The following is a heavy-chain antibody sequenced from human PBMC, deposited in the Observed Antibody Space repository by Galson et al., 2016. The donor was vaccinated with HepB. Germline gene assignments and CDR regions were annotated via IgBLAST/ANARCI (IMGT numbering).Heavy chain of an antibody. V-gene: IGHV4-4*07. CDR2: ISPTSST. J-gene: IGHJ6*03. CDR1: GGAISRYS. D-gene: IGHD3/OR15-3a*01. CDR3: ARDRGSYPDFGDDYYMDV. Sequence: SETPSPTCTVSGGAISRYSWAWIRQPAGKGLEWIGRISPTSSTNYNPSLQSRITMSIDTSKNQFTLNLRSVTAADTAVYYCARDRGSYPDFGDDYYMDVWGKGTTVTVSS.